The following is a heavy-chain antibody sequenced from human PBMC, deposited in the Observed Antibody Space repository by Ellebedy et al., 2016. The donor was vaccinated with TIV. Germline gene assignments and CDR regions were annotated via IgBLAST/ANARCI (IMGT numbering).Heavy chain of an antibody. V-gene: IGHV3-23*01. CDR1: GFTFSRYA. D-gene: IGHD6-19*01. CDR2: ISGSGGNT. J-gene: IGHJ4*02. Sequence: GESLKISXAASGFTFSRYAMTWVRQAPGRGLEWVSTISGSGGNTYFADSVKGRFIISRDNFKNTLDLQMNSLRAGDTALYHCARGGDKRGWGFDYWGQGTLGTVSS. CDR3: ARGGDKRGWGFDY.